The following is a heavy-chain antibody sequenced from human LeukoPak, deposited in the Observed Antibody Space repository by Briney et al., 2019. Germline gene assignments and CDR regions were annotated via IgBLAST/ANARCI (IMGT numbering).Heavy chain of an antibody. CDR2: LYYSGST. D-gene: IGHD1-20*01. CDR1: GGSISSGGYY. CDR3: ARDAITGNERFDP. J-gene: IGHJ5*02. V-gene: IGHV4-31*03. Sequence: SETLSLTCTVSGGSISSGGYYWSWIRQHPGKGLEWIGYLYYSGSTYYNPSLKSRVTISVDTSKNQFSLKLSSVTAADTAVYYCARDAITGNERFDPWGQGTLVSVSA.